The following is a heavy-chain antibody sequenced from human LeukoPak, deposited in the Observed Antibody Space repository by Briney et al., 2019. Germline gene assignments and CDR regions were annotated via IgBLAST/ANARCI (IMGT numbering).Heavy chain of an antibody. CDR2: ISSSSSYI. D-gene: IGHD4-17*01. V-gene: IGHV3-21*01. Sequence: PGGSLRLSCAASGFTFSSYGMHWVRQAPGKGLEWVSSISSSSSYIYYADSVKGRFTISRDNAKNSLYLQMNSLRAEDTAVYYCARDLPFNGDYARVRDYWGQGTLVTVSS. CDR1: GFTFSSYG. J-gene: IGHJ4*02. CDR3: ARDLPFNGDYARVRDY.